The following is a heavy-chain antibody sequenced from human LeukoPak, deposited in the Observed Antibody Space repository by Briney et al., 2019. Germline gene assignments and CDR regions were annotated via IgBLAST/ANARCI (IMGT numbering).Heavy chain of an antibody. Sequence: PGGSLRLSCEASGFTFSSYWMHWVRQAPGKGLVWVSRINSDGSDTNSADSVNGRFTISRDNAKNTLYLQMNSLRAEDTAVYYCVRGLGSGYSYAYGVYWGQGTLVTVSS. CDR2: INSDGSDT. D-gene: IGHD5-18*01. V-gene: IGHV3-74*01. CDR3: VRGLGSGYSYAYGVY. CDR1: GFTFSSYW. J-gene: IGHJ4*02.